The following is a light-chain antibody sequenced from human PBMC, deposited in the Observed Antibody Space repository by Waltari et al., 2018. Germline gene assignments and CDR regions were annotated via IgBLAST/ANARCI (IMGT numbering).Light chain of an antibody. CDR2: DVT. J-gene: IGLJ1*01. V-gene: IGLV2-14*03. CDR3: YSYTSTRSFV. CDR1: SSDVGGYNY. Sequence: QSALTQPASVSGSPGQSITISCPGTSSDVGGYNYVTWYQQHPGKAPQLMIYDVTNRPSGVSNRFSGSKSGNTASLTISGLQAEDEADYYCYSYTSTRSFVFGTGTEVTVL.